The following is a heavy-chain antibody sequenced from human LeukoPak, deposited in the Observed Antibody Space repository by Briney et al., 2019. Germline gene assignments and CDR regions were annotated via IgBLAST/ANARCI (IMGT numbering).Heavy chain of an antibody. J-gene: IGHJ4*02. CDR2: IYYSGST. Sequence: PSETLSLTCTVSGGSIGSYYWSWIRQPPGKGLEWIGYIYYSGSTNYNPSLKSRVTISVDTSKNQFSLKLSSVTAADTAVYYCARHTYSSGWYYWGQGTLVTVSS. V-gene: IGHV4-59*08. CDR1: GGSIGSYY. D-gene: IGHD6-19*01. CDR3: ARHTYSSGWYY.